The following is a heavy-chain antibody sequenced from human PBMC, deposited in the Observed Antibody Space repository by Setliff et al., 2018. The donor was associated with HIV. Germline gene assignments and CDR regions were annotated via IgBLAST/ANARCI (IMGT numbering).Heavy chain of an antibody. V-gene: IGHV1-69*13. Sequence: SVKVSCKASGGTFSSYAISWVRQAPGQGLEWMGGIIPIFGTANYEQKFQGRVTITADESTSTAYMELSSLRYEDTAVYYCARAHGYSSSWYEDAFDIWGQGTMVTVSS. D-gene: IGHD6-13*01. CDR2: IIPIFGTA. CDR3: ARAHGYSSSWYEDAFDI. CDR1: GGTFSSYA. J-gene: IGHJ3*02.